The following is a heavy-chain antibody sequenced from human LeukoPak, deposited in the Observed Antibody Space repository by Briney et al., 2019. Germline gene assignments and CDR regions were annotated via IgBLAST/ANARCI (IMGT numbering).Heavy chain of an antibody. Sequence: SGTLSLTCAVSGGSISSSNWWNWVRQPPGKGLEWIGEVHHSGTINYNPSLKSRVTISVDKSKNQFSVKLSSVTAADTAVYYCARGVDSASWLVDHWGQGTLVTVSS. CDR1: GGSISSSNW. D-gene: IGHD6-13*01. J-gene: IGHJ4*02. V-gene: IGHV4-4*02. CDR3: ARGVDSASWLVDH. CDR2: VHHSGTI.